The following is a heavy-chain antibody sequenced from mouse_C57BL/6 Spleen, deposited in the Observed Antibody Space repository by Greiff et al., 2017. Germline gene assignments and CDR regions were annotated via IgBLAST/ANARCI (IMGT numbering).Heavy chain of an antibody. Sequence: VKLMESGPGLVQPSQSLSITCTVSGFSLTSYGVHWVRQSPGKGLEWLGVIWSGGSTDYNAAFISRLSISKDNSKSQVFFKLNSLQADDTAIYYCASNWDSYWYFDVWGTGTTVTVSS. V-gene: IGHV2-2*01. J-gene: IGHJ1*03. D-gene: IGHD4-1*01. CDR3: ASNWDSYWYFDV. CDR2: IWSGGST. CDR1: GFSLTSYG.